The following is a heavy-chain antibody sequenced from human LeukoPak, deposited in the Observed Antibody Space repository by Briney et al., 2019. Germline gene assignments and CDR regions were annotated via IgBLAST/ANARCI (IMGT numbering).Heavy chain of an antibody. V-gene: IGHV1-2*02. D-gene: IGHD3-9*01. CDR3: ARGDLSPKTYDIVPFEY. J-gene: IGHJ4*02. CDR2: INPNSGGT. CDR1: GYTFTGYY. Sequence: ASVKVSCKASGYTFTGYYLNWVRQAPGQGLEWMGWINPNSGGTNYAQKFQGRVTMTRDTSISTAYMELSRLRSVGTAVYYCARGDLSPKTYDIVPFEYWGQGTLVTVSS.